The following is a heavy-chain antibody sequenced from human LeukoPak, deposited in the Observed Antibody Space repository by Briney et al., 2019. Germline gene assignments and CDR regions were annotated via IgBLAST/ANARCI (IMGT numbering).Heavy chain of an antibody. D-gene: IGHD3-10*01. V-gene: IGHV3-23*01. CDR3: AKLWEYYYGSGSYNPPPTMDV. J-gene: IGHJ6*03. Sequence: PGGSLRLSCAPSGFTFSSYAMSWVRQAPGKGLEWVSVISGSGGRTYYADSVKGRFTISRDNSKNTLYLQMNSLRAEDTAVYYCAKLWEYYYGSGSYNPPPTMDVWGKGTTVTISS. CDR1: GFTFSSYA. CDR2: ISGSGGRT.